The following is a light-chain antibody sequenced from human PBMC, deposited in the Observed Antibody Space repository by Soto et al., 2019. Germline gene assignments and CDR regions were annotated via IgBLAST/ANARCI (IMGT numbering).Light chain of an antibody. Sequence: DVEMTQSPSTLPISIGDRVTIYCRASQNVSNWLAWYQQKPGKAPKLLIYKASRLESGVPSRFSASGSGTDLTLTINSLQSDDFANYYCQQYSKESTFGQGTKLEIK. CDR1: QNVSNW. V-gene: IGKV1-5*03. J-gene: IGKJ2*01. CDR3: QQYSKEST. CDR2: KAS.